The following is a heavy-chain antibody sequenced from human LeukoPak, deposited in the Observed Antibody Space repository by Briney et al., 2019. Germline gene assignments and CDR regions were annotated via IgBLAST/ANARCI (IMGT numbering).Heavy chain of an antibody. V-gene: IGHV4-4*07. Sequence: SETLSLTCTVSGGSISSSYWSWIRQSAGKGLEWTGRIYTLGSTNYNPSLKSRVTMSLDTSKNQFSLKLSSVTAADTAIYYCARAPPGDTGHFQLWGQGTLVTVSS. CDR2: IYTLGST. CDR3: ARAPPGDTGHFQL. J-gene: IGHJ1*01. CDR1: GGSISSSY. D-gene: IGHD1-1*01.